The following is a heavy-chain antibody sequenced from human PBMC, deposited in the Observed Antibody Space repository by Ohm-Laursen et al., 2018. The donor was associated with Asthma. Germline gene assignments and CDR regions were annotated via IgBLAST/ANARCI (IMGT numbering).Heavy chain of an antibody. J-gene: IGHJ4*02. D-gene: IGHD3-9*01. V-gene: IGHV4-59*02. Sequence: GTLSLTCAVSGGSVRGCDWSGVRQAPGRELEWIAYIQSSGGANYNPSLQSRVTLSLDTSKNQVSLRLSSVTAADTALYFCARLDWVRSMFDSWGPGIQVLVSS. CDR2: IQSSGGA. CDR1: GGSVRGCD. CDR3: ARLDWVRSMFDS.